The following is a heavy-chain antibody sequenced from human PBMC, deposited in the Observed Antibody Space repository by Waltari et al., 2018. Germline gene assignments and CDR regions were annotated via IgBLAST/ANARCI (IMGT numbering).Heavy chain of an antibody. CDR3: ARDRGRGLFLDS. D-gene: IGHD2-15*01. V-gene: IGHV4-4*02. CDR2: VHGSGRT. J-gene: IGHJ4*02. CDR1: ADSMSPSYW. Sequence: QVQLQESGPGLVKPSGTLSVTCAVSADSMSPSYWWSWVRQPPGKGLEGIGQVHGSGRTNYNPSPERRVTVSIDTSTNQLSLRVTSATAADTAVYFCARDRGRGLFLDSWGQGTLVTVSP.